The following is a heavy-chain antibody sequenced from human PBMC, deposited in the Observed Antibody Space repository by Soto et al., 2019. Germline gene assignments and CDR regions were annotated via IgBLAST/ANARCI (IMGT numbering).Heavy chain of an antibody. D-gene: IGHD3-16*01. CDR3: ASHPATAEGDDY. V-gene: IGHV5-10-1*01. J-gene: IGHJ4*02. Sequence: GDSLKISCKGSGYSFTSYWISLVRQMPGKGLEWMGRIDPSDSYTNYSPSFQGHVTISADKSISTAYLQWGSLKASDTAMYYCASHPATAEGDDYWGQGTLVTVSS. CDR1: GYSFTSYW. CDR2: IDPSDSYT.